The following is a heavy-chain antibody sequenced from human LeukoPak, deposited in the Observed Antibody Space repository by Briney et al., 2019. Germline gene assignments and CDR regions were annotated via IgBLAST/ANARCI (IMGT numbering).Heavy chain of an antibody. CDR1: GGSISSSSYY. Sequence: SETLSLTCTVSGGSISSSSYYWGWIRQPPGKGLEWIGSIYYSGSTYYNPSLKSRVTISVDTSKNQFSLKLSSVTAADTAVYYCAIRGSSWSDFDYWGQGTLVTVSS. CDR2: IYYSGST. CDR3: AIRGSSWSDFDY. J-gene: IGHJ4*02. V-gene: IGHV4-39*01. D-gene: IGHD6-13*01.